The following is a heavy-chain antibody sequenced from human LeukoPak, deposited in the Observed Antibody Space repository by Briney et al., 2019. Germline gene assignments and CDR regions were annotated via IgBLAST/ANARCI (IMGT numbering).Heavy chain of an antibody. Sequence: ASVKVSCKASGYTFTSNDINWVRQATGQGLEWMGWMNPNGGNTGYAQKFQGRVTMTRNTSISTAYMELSSLRSEDTAVYYCARILRSDAAFDIWGQGTMVTVSS. D-gene: IGHD5/OR15-5a*01. V-gene: IGHV1-8*01. CDR1: GYTFTSND. CDR2: MNPNGGNT. J-gene: IGHJ3*02. CDR3: ARILRSDAAFDI.